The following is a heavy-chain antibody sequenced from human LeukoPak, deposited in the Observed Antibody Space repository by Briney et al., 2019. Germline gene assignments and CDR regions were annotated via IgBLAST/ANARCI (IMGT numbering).Heavy chain of an antibody. J-gene: IGHJ4*02. CDR1: GGSISSGDYY. CDR2: IYYSGST. Sequence: SQTLSLTCTVPGGSISSGDYYWSWIRQPPGKGLEWIGYIYYSGSTYYNPSLKSRVTISVDTSKNQFSLKLSSVTAADTAVYYCARATVGIAAAGMLRGFYFDYWGQGTLVTVSS. V-gene: IGHV4-30-4*08. CDR3: ARATVGIAAAGMLRGFYFDY. D-gene: IGHD6-13*01.